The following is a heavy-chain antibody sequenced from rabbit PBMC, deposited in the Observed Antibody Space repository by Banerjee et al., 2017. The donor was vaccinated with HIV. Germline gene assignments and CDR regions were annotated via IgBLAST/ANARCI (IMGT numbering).Heavy chain of an antibody. D-gene: IGHD8-1*01. J-gene: IGHJ2*01. CDR1: GFDFSSYY. V-gene: IGHV1S7*01. CDR3: ARDHNAGSSYYRGAFDP. Sequence: QSLEESGGGLVQPGGSLKLSCKASGFDFSSYYMSWVRQAPGKGLEWIGYIDPVFGSTYYASWVNGRFTISSHNAQNTLYLQLNSLTAADTATYFCARDHNAGSSYYRGAFDPWGPGTLVTVS. CDR2: IDPVFGST.